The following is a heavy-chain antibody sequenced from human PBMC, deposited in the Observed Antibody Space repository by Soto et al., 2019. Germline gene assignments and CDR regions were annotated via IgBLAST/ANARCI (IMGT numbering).Heavy chain of an antibody. J-gene: IGHJ5*02. Sequence: GESLKISCKGSGYSFTNYWIGWVCQMPGKGLEWMGIIYPGDSDTRYSPSFQGQVTISADKSISTAYLQWSSLKASDTAMYYCARRLGYCSGGSCAEGWFDPWGQGTLVTVSS. D-gene: IGHD2-15*01. CDR3: ARRLGYCSGGSCAEGWFDP. CDR2: IYPGDSDT. V-gene: IGHV5-51*01. CDR1: GYSFTNYW.